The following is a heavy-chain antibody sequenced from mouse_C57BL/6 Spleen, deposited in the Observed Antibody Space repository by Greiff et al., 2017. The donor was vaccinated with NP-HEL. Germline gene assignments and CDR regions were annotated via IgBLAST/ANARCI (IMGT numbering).Heavy chain of an antibody. V-gene: IGHV1-50*01. J-gene: IGHJ4*01. Sequence: VQLQQPGAELVKPGASVKLSCKASGYTFTSYWMQWVKQRPGQGLEWIGEIDPSDSYTNYNQKFKGKATLTVDTSSSTAYMQLSSLTSEDSAVYYCARGDYGSLMDYWGQGTSVTVSS. D-gene: IGHD1-1*01. CDR3: ARGDYGSLMDY. CDR1: GYTFTSYW. CDR2: IDPSDSYT.